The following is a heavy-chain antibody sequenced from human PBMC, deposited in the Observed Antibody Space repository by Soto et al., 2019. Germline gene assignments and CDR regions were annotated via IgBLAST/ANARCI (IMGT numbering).Heavy chain of an antibody. V-gene: IGHV4-30-4*01. CDR2: IYYSGST. D-gene: IGHD4-4*01. Sequence: SETLSLTCTVSGGSISTGDYYWSWIRQPPGKGLEWIGYIYYSGSTYYNPSLKSRVIISVDTSKNHFSLKLSSVTAADTAVYYCAIAPTDRYSRNAIHIPGQATMVS. CDR3: AIAPTDRYSRNAIHI. J-gene: IGHJ3*02. CDR1: GGSISTGDYY.